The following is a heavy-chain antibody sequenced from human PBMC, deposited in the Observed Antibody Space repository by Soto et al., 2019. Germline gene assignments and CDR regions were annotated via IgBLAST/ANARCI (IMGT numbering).Heavy chain of an antibody. CDR3: ERWSGYADA. CDR1: GFSFSTYS. D-gene: IGHD2-15*01. V-gene: IGHV3-23*01. CDR2: LSGGGANT. J-gene: IGHJ4*02. Sequence: GGSLRLSCAASGFSFSTYSMAWVRQAAGKGPQWVSGLSGGGANTFYIDSVRGRFTISVDISRNTVFLQMDSLRVDDTAVSYCERWSGYADAWGRGTLVSVSS.